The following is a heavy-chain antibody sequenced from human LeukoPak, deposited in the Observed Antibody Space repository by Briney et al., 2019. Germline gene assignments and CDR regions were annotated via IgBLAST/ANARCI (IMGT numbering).Heavy chain of an antibody. J-gene: IGHJ4*02. D-gene: IGHD2-2*01. CDR1: GGSISSYY. Sequence: SETLPLTCTVSGGSISSYYWSWIRQPAGKGLEWIGRIYTSGSTNYNPSLKSRVTMSVDTSKNQFSLKLSSVTAADTAVYYCAGEDIVVVPAAIGYWGQGTLVTVSS. CDR2: IYTSGST. V-gene: IGHV4-4*07. CDR3: AGEDIVVVPAAIGY.